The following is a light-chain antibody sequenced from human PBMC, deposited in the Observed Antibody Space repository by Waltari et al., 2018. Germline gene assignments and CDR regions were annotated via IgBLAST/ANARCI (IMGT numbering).Light chain of an antibody. Sequence: QSALTQPRSVSGSPGQSVTIACTGTSRNVGGYDFVSWYQQNPSKAPKLMIYDVNMRPRRGPVRFSGAQSGNTASMTISWLQAEEEADYYCCSYEGSYTMVFGGVTRLTVL. CDR3: CSYEGSYTMV. CDR1: SRNVGGYDF. CDR2: DVN. J-gene: IGLJ2*01. V-gene: IGLV2-11*01.